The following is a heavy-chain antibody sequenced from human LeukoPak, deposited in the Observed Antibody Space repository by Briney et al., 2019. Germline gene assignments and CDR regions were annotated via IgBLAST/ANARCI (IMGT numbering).Heavy chain of an antibody. Sequence: GASLRLSCAASGFTLSSYAMSWVRQAPGKGLEWVSAISGSGGSTYYADSVKGRFTISRDNSKNTLYLQMNSLRAEDTAVYYCAKVGGILTGYRRLDYWGQGTLVTVSS. CDR1: GFTLSSYA. CDR2: ISGSGGST. J-gene: IGHJ4*02. V-gene: IGHV3-23*01. D-gene: IGHD3-9*01. CDR3: AKVGGILTGYRRLDY.